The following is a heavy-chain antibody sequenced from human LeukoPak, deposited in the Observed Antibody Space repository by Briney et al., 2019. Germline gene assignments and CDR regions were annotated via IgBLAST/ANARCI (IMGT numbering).Heavy chain of an antibody. D-gene: IGHD6-13*01. Sequence: GASVKVSCKASGYTFTSYGISWVRQAPGQGLEWMGWISAYNGNTDYAQKLQGRLTMTTDTSTSTAYMELRSLRSDDTAVYYCARDSGRSSPPPPPSHWGQGTLVTVSS. CDR1: GYTFTSYG. CDR2: ISAYNGNT. V-gene: IGHV1-18*01. J-gene: IGHJ4*02. CDR3: ARDSGRSSPPPPPSH.